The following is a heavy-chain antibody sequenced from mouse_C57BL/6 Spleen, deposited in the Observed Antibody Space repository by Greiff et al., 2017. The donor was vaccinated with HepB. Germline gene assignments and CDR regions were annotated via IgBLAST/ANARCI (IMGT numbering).Heavy chain of an antibody. V-gene: IGHV1-39*01. D-gene: IGHD2-4*01. CDR3: ARKGFIRDYDDGYYDY. CDR1: GYSFTDYN. Sequence: VQLKESGPELVKPGASVKISCKASGYSFTDYNMNWVKQSNGKSLEWIGVIKPNYGTTSYNQKFKGKATLTVHQSSSTAYMQLNRLTSEDSAVYYCARKGFIRDYDDGYYDYWGQGTTLTVSS. CDR2: IKPNYGTT. J-gene: IGHJ2*01.